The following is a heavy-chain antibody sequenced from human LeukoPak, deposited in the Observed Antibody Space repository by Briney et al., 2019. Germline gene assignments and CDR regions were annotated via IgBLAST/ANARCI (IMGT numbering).Heavy chain of an antibody. V-gene: IGHV4-59*08. CDR3: ARLRDRAAAGPIDY. J-gene: IGHJ4*02. CDR1: GGSISSYY. Sequence: PSETLSLTCTVSGGSISSYYWSWIRQPPGKGLEWIGYIYYSGSTNYNPALKSRVTISVDTSKNQFSLKLSSVTAADTAVYYCARLRDRAAAGPIDYWGQGSLVTVSS. D-gene: IGHD6-13*01. CDR2: IYYSGST.